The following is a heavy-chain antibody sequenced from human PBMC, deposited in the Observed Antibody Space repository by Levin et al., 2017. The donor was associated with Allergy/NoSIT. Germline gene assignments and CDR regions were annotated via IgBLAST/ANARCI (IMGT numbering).Heavy chain of an antibody. CDR2: IYYSGST. V-gene: IGHV4-39*01. CDR3: ARGARGYYDFWSGPLAVLDY. J-gene: IGHJ4*02. D-gene: IGHD3-3*01. CDR1: GGSISSSSYY. Sequence: PSETLSLTCTVSGGSISSSSYYWGWIRQPPGKGLEWIGSIYYSGSTYYNPSLKSRVTISVDTSKNQFSLKLSSVTAADTAVYYCARGARGYYDFWSGPLAVLDYWGQGTLVTVSS.